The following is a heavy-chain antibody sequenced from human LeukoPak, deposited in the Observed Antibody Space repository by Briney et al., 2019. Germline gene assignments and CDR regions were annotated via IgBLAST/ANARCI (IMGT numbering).Heavy chain of an antibody. CDR2: IHTSASTT. CDR3: AKWFPGNMDV. Sequence: GGSLRLSCEASGFTFNRYEFIWVRQAPGKGLEWVSYIHTSASTTYYADSVRGRFSISRDNAKSSLYLQMNSLGAEDTAVYYCAKWFPGNMDVWGKGTTVTVSS. V-gene: IGHV3-48*03. J-gene: IGHJ6*04. D-gene: IGHD3-22*01. CDR1: GFTFNRYE.